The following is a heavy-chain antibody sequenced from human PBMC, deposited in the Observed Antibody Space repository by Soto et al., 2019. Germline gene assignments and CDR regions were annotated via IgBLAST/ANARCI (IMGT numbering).Heavy chain of an antibody. Sequence: EVQLVESGGDLVQPGGSLRLSCAASGFTFTGHWMHWVRQVPGKGLVWVARINTEGDSTNYADSVKGRFTISRDSATXXXXXXXXXXXXXXXXXXXXXXXXXXXXXXXXXXXAFDTWGQGTMVTVSS. CDR3: XXXXXXXXXXXXXXXAFDT. J-gene: IGHJ3*02. CDR1: GFTFTGHW. V-gene: IGHV3-74*01. CDR2: INTEGDST.